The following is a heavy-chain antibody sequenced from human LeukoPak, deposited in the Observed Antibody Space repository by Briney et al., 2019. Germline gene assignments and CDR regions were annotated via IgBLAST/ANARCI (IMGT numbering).Heavy chain of an antibody. CDR3: ARQKSGSYHSAFDP. CDR2: INPGDSDT. Sequence: PGESLKISCKGSGYSFTNYWIGWVRQTPGEGLGWVGIINPGDSDTRYSPSFQGQVTISADKSISTAYLQWSSLKASDSAVYYCARQKSGSYHSAFDPWGQGTLVTVSS. J-gene: IGHJ5*02. CDR1: GYSFTNYW. D-gene: IGHD1-26*01. V-gene: IGHV5-51*01.